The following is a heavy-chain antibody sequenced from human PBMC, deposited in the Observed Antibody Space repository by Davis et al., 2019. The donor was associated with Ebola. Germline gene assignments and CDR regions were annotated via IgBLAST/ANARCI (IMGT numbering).Heavy chain of an antibody. J-gene: IGHJ6*04. V-gene: IGHV1-18*04. Sequence: ASVKVSCKASGYTFTNYGITWVRQAPGQGLEWMGWINPHNGNTNYAQNVQGRVIMTSDTATTTAYMEVGSLRSDDTAVYYCARDNLGSSPTFYYYYYGMDVWGKGTTVTVSS. CDR2: INPHNGNT. D-gene: IGHD6-13*01. CDR1: GYTFTNYG. CDR3: ARDNLGSSPTFYYYYYGMDV.